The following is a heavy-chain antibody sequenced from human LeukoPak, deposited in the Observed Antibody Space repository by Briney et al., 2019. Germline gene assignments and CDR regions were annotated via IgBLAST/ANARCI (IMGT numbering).Heavy chain of an antibody. Sequence: WLGIIYPGDSDTRYSPPFQGQVTISADKSISTAYLQWSSLKASDTAMYYCARLATVTTFDYWGQGTLVTVSS. J-gene: IGHJ4*02. V-gene: IGHV5-51*01. D-gene: IGHD4-17*01. CDR2: IYPGDSDT. CDR3: ARLATVTTFDY.